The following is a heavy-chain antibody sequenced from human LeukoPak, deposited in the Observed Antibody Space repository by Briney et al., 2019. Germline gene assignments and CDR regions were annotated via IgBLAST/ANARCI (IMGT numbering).Heavy chain of an antibody. CDR3: AKFRSSFQDGKFDD. J-gene: IGHJ4*02. D-gene: IGHD3-10*01. CDR2: ISGFGTST. Sequence: PGGSLRLSCAASGFTFSSYWMSWVRQPPGKGLEWVSAISGFGTSTYYADSVKGRFTMSRDNSKDTVYLQMNSLRDEDTAVYYCAKFRSSFQDGKFDDWGQGTLVTVSS. CDR1: GFTFSSYW. V-gene: IGHV3-23*01.